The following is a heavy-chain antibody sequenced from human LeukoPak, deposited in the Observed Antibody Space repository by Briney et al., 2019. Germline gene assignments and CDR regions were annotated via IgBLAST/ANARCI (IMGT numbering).Heavy chain of an antibody. Sequence: GGSLRLSCAASGFTFSSYGMHWVRQAPGKGLEWVAFIRYDGSNKYYADSVKGRFTISRDNSKNTLYLEMNSLRAEDTAVYYCAKDQGIEVAGSLDYWGQGTLVTVSS. CDR3: AKDQGIEVAGSLDY. D-gene: IGHD6-19*01. CDR1: GFTFSSYG. J-gene: IGHJ4*02. CDR2: IRYDGSNK. V-gene: IGHV3-30*02.